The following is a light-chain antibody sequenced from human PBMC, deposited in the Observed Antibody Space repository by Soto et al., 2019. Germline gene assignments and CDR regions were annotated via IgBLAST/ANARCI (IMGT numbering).Light chain of an antibody. CDR2: GNS. CDR3: QSYDSSLSGWV. Sequence: QSVLTQPPSVSGAPGQRVTISCTGSSSNIGKGYDVHWYQQLPGTDPKLLIYGNSNRPSGVPDRFSGSKSGTSASLAITGLRAEDEADYYCQSYDSSLSGWVFGGGTTLTVL. V-gene: IGLV1-40*01. CDR1: SSNIGKGYD. J-gene: IGLJ3*02.